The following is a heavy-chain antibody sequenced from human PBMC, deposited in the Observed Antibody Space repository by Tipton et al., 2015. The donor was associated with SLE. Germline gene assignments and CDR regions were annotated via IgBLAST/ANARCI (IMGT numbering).Heavy chain of an antibody. CDR3: ARESFPGVGWYSKGY. V-gene: IGHV3-64*02. J-gene: IGHJ4*02. CDR1: GFTFHSYV. D-gene: IGHD6-19*01. CDR2: ITSNGDIT. Sequence: SLRLSCAATGFTFHSYVMYWVRQAPGKGLEYVSTITSNGDITYYADSVKGRFSISRDNAKNSLYLQMNSLRPEDTAVYYCARESFPGVGWYSKGYWGQGTLVSVSS.